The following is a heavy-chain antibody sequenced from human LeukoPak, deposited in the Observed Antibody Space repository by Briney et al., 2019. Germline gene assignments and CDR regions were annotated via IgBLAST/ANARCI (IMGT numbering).Heavy chain of an antibody. J-gene: IGHJ4*02. Sequence: SETLSLTCTVSGGSVSTNYWTWIRQPPGKGLEWIGNIYYSGSTNYNPSLKSRVTISVDTSKNQFSLNLSSVTAADTAVYYCARGRTMQWYWGQGTLVTVSS. D-gene: IGHD6-19*01. CDR2: IYYSGST. CDR1: GGSVSTNY. V-gene: IGHV4-59*02. CDR3: ARGRTMQWY.